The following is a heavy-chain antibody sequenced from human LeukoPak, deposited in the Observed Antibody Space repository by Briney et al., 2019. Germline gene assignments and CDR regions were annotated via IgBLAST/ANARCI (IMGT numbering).Heavy chain of an antibody. CDR1: GFTFSAFG. Sequence: GGSLRLSCAASGFTFSAFGMTWVRQAPGKGLEWVSGFSASDGSTYYADSVKGRFTISRDNSKNMLYLQMNSLRAEDTAVYYCTKNIGGLDYWGQGTLVTVSS. D-gene: IGHD3-16*01. CDR2: FSASDGST. CDR3: TKNIGGLDY. J-gene: IGHJ4*02. V-gene: IGHV3-23*01.